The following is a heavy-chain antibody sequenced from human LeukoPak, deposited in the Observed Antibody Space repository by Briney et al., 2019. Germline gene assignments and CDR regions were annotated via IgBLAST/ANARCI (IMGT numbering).Heavy chain of an antibody. D-gene: IGHD3-22*01. CDR2: IYTSGST. V-gene: IGHV4-4*07. CDR1: GYSISSGYY. J-gene: IGHJ6*03. CDR3: ARAKYYYDSSGYYHIASGYYYYYYMDV. Sequence: KPSETLSLTCAVSGYSISSGYYWGWIRQPAGKGLEWIGRIYTSGSTNYNPSLKSRVTMSVDTSKNQFSLKLSSVTAADTAVYYCARAKYYYDSSGYYHIASGYYYYYYMDVWGKGTTVTVSS.